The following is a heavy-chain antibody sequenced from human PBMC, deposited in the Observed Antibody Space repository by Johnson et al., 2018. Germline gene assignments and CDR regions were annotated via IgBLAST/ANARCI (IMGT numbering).Heavy chain of an antibody. Sequence: QVQLVQSGGGVVKPGGSLRLSCIASGFTFSDHYMSWSRQAPGKGLEWVSYMSRSGSNIYYADSVKGRFTIPREKAKNSLFLQMDRLTVEDTGVYYCAREMYSRSEYGMDVWGRGTTVTVSS. CDR1: GFTFSDHY. CDR3: AREMYSRSEYGMDV. V-gene: IGHV3-11*01. D-gene: IGHD6-13*01. CDR2: MSRSGSNI. J-gene: IGHJ6*02.